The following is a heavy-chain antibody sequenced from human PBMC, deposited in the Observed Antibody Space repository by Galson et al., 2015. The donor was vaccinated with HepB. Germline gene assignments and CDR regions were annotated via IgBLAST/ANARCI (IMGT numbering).Heavy chain of an antibody. CDR3: ARVGNYYDSSGYYYDYYGMDV. CDR1: GGTFSSYT. Sequence: SVKVSCKASGGTFSSYTISWVRQAPGQGLEWMGRIIPILGIADYAQKFQGRVTITADKSTSTAYMELSSLRSEDTAVYYCARVGNYYDSSGYYYDYYGMDVWGQGTTVTVSS. CDR2: IIPILGIA. V-gene: IGHV1-69*02. D-gene: IGHD3-22*01. J-gene: IGHJ6*02.